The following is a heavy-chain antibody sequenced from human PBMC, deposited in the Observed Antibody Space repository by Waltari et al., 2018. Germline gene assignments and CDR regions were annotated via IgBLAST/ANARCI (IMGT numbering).Heavy chain of an antibody. J-gene: IGHJ3*02. D-gene: IGHD3-10*01. Sequence: EVQLLESGGGLVQPGGSQRLSCAASGFAFRSYAMSWGGKAPGNGSEVDSAMSGSGGGTYYADPVRGRFTISRNNSKNTVYLQMNSLRAEDTAVYYCAKSRGDSIIYRHDAFDIWGQGTMVTVSS. CDR3: AKSRGDSIIYRHDAFDI. CDR1: GFAFRSYA. CDR2: MSGSGGGT. V-gene: IGHV3-23*01.